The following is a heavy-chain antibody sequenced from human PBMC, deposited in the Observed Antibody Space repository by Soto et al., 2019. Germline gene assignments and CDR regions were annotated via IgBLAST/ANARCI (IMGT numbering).Heavy chain of an antibody. Sequence: QVQLLESGGGLVKPGGSLRLSCTASGFIFSDYYMNWIRQAPGKGLEWVSYISSSGTTIYYADSVKGRFTISRDNAKNSVYLQMNSLRAEDTAVYYCAREAEWLFIPSPRYGMDVWGQGTTVTVSS. D-gene: IGHD3-3*01. CDR2: ISSSGTTI. CDR3: AREAEWLFIPSPRYGMDV. V-gene: IGHV3-11*01. J-gene: IGHJ6*02. CDR1: GFIFSDYY.